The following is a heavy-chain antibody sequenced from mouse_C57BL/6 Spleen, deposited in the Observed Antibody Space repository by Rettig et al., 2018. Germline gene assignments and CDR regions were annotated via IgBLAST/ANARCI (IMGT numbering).Heavy chain of an antibody. J-gene: IGHJ2*01. CDR3: ARLKSYYFDY. V-gene: IGHV1-18*01. Sequence: IYNQKFKGKATLTVDKSSSTAYMELRSLTSEDTAVYYCARLKSYYFDYWGQGTTLTVSS.